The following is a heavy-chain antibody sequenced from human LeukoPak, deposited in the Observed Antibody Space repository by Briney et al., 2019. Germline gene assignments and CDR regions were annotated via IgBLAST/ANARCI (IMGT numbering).Heavy chain of an antibody. CDR1: GFTFSSYG. CDR3: ARGAVAAHFDY. J-gene: IGHJ4*02. D-gene: IGHD6-19*01. V-gene: IGHV3-33*01. Sequence: PGGSLRLSCAASGFTFSSYGMHWVRQAPGKGLEWVAVIWYDGSNKYYADSVKGRFTISRDNSKNTLYLQRNSLRAEDTAVYYCARGAVAAHFDYWGQGTLVTVSS. CDR2: IWYDGSNK.